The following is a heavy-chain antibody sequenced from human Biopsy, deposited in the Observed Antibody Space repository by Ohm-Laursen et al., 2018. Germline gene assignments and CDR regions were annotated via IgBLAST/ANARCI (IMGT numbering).Heavy chain of an antibody. CDR1: GVSINGGRYY. CDR3: ARLGSGDYFPTFFDF. Sequence: SQTLFLTCTVPGVSINGGRYYWNWIRHHPGKGLEWIGNIFYSANTYYNPSLKSRVTISVDTSKNQFSLKLSSVTAADTAVYYCARLGSGDYFPTFFDFWGQGALVTVSS. V-gene: IGHV4-31*03. D-gene: IGHD5-12*01. J-gene: IGHJ4*02. CDR2: IFYSANT.